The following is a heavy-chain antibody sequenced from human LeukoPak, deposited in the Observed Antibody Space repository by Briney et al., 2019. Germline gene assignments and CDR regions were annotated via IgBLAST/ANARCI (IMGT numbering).Heavy chain of an antibody. Sequence: HSGGSLRLSCAASGFTFSSYAMSWVRQAPGKGLEWVSAISGSGGSTYYADSVKGRFTISRDNSKNTLYLQMNSLRAEDTAVYYCARDQESSGYYPGFDLWGRGTLVTVSS. J-gene: IGHJ2*01. D-gene: IGHD3-22*01. CDR2: ISGSGGST. V-gene: IGHV3-23*01. CDR1: GFTFSSYA. CDR3: ARDQESSGYYPGFDL.